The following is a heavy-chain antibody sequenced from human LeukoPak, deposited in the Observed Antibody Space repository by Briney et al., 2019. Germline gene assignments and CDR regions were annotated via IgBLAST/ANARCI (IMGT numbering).Heavy chain of an antibody. V-gene: IGHV3-23*01. D-gene: IGHD6-13*01. J-gene: IGHJ4*02. Sequence: GGSLRLSCAASGFTFSSHGMSWVRQGPGKGLEWVSGISGSGGDTYYADSVKGRFTISRDNSKSTLYLQMSSLRAEDTAVYSCAKDLLGVAAGNYWGQGTLVTVSS. CDR2: ISGSGGDT. CDR1: GFTFSSHG. CDR3: AKDLLGVAAGNY.